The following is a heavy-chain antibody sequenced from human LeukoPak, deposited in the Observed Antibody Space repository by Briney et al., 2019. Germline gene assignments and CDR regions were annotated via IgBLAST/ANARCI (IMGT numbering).Heavy chain of an antibody. Sequence: PGGSLRLSCAASGFTFSSYAINWVRQAPGKGLEWVSSISSSSSYIYYADSVKGRFTISRDNAKNSLYLQMNSLRAEDTAVYYCARDMGPTLGDYSPYYYYYMDVWGKGTTVTVSS. CDR3: ARDMGPTLGDYSPYYYYYMDV. D-gene: IGHD4-17*01. CDR1: GFTFSSYA. J-gene: IGHJ6*03. CDR2: ISSSSSYI. V-gene: IGHV3-21*01.